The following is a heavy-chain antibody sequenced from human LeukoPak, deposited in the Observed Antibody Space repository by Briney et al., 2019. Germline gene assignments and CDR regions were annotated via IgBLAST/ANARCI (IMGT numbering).Heavy chain of an antibody. CDR2: GTGCIT. D-gene: IGHD3-3*01. Sequence: GTGCITYYAPSVQRLFTISRANSKNPLYLQMNSLRAEDTAVYYCAKSQDDFWSGYPLFLDYWGQGTLVTVSS. V-gene: IGHV3-23*01. J-gene: IGHJ4*02. CDR3: AKSQDDFWSGYPLFLDY.